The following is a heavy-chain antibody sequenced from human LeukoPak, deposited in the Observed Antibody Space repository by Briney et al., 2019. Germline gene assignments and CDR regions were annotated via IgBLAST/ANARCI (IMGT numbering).Heavy chain of an antibody. D-gene: IGHD3-22*01. J-gene: IGHJ5*02. V-gene: IGHV3-64*01. CDR1: VFTFSSYA. Sequence: GGSLRLSCAASVFTFSSYAMHWVRQAPGKGLEYVSAISSNGGSTYYANSVKGRFTISRDNSKNTLYLQMGSLRAEDMAVYYCAREVRPYYYDSSGYYHPWGQGTLVTVSS. CDR2: ISSNGGST. CDR3: AREVRPYYYDSSGYYHP.